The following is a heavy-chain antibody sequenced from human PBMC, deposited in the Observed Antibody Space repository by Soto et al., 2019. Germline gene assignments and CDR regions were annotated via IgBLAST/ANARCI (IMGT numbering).Heavy chain of an antibody. D-gene: IGHD1-26*01. CDR3: SRDRGSYALDY. J-gene: IGHJ4*02. CDR1: GYTFTSYG. Sequence: QVQLVQSGAEVKKPGASVKVSCKASGYTFTSYGISWVRQAPGQGREWMGWISANNGNTNYAEKLQGRVTMTTDTPTSTAYMELRILRSDDTAVYYCSRDRGSYALDYWGQGTLVTVSS. V-gene: IGHV1-18*01. CDR2: ISANNGNT.